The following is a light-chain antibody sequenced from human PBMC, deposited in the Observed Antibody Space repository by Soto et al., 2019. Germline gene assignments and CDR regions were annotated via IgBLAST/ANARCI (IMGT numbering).Light chain of an antibody. CDR2: EVG. CDR3: KSYAGSNTYV. CDR1: KSDIGIYDF. J-gene: IGLJ1*01. V-gene: IGLV2-8*01. Sequence: QSALTQPPSASGSPGQSVTISCTGSKSDIGIYDFVSWYQHHPGKAPRLIIYEVGQRPSGVPDRFSGSKSGNTAPLTVSGLQAADEADYFCKSYAGSNTYVFGTGTKLTVL.